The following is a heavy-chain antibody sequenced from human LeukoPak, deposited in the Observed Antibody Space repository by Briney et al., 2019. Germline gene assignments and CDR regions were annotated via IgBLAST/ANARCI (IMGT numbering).Heavy chain of an antibody. CDR2: INPSGGST. V-gene: IGHV1-46*01. CDR1: GYTFTSYY. CDR3: ARATYYYDSSGTYYFDY. Sequence: GASVKVSCKASGYTFTSYYMHWVRQAPGQGLEWMGIINPSGGSTSYAQKFQGRVTMTRDTSTNTVYMELSSLRSEDTAVYYCARATYYYDSSGTYYFDYWGQGTLVTVSS. J-gene: IGHJ4*02. D-gene: IGHD3-22*01.